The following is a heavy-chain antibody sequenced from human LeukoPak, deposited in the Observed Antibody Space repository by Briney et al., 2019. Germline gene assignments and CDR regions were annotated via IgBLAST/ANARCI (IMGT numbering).Heavy chain of an antibody. V-gene: IGHV3-74*01. D-gene: IGHD2/OR15-2a*01. Sequence: GGSLRLSCAASGFTFGSYWKHWVHQAPGKGPVWVSRINSDGSSTSYADSVKGRFSISRDNAKNTLYLQMNSLRVEDTAVYYCASTNRLDYWGQGTLVTVSS. J-gene: IGHJ4*02. CDR1: GFTFGSYW. CDR2: INSDGSST. CDR3: ASTNRLDY.